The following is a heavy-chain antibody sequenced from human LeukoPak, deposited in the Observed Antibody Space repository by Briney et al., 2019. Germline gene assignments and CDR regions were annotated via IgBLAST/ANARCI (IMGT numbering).Heavy chain of an antibody. CDR3: ASQWSGGADGT. CDR1: GDSINSGSYY. V-gene: IGHV4-61*02. J-gene: IGHJ4*02. CDR2: IYTGGCT. Sequence: PSQTLSLTCTVSGDSINSGSYYWSWIRQPAGKGLEWMGRIYTGGCTGYNPSLESRITISVDTSKNQFSLQLSSVTAADTAVYYCASQWSGGADGTWGQGILVTVSS. D-gene: IGHD3-3*01.